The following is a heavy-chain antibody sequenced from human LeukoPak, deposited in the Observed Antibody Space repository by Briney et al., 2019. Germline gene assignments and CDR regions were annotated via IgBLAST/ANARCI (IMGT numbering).Heavy chain of an antibody. CDR1: GFTFSSYA. D-gene: IGHD6-19*01. J-gene: IGHJ4*02. CDR3: AKTGGYSSGCHDY. CDR2: ISGSGGST. Sequence: PGGSLRLSCAASGFTFSSYAMSWVRQAPGKGLEWVSAISGSGGSTYYADSVKGRFAISRDNSKNTLYLQMNSLRAEDTAVYYCAKTGGYSSGCHDYWGQGTLVTVSS. V-gene: IGHV3-23*01.